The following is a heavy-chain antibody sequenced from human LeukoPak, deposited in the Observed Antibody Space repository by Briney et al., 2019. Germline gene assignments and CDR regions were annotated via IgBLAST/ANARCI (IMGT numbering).Heavy chain of an antibody. Sequence: GGSLRLSCAASGFTFSSYSMNWVRQAPGKGLEWVSSISSSSSYIYYADSVKGRFTISRDNAKNSLYLQMNSLRAEDTAVYYCARDLRDGCNYEAIYFDYWGQGTLVTVSS. V-gene: IGHV3-21*01. D-gene: IGHD5-24*01. CDR3: ARDLRDGCNYEAIYFDY. J-gene: IGHJ4*02. CDR2: ISSSSSYI. CDR1: GFTFSSYS.